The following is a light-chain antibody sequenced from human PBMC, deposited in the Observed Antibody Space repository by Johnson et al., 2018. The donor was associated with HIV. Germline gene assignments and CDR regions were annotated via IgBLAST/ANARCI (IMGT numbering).Light chain of an antibody. CDR2: DNN. CDR3: GTWDSSLSVYV. J-gene: IGLJ1*01. CDR1: SSNIGNNY. Sequence: QSVLTQPPSVSAAPGQKVTISCSGSSSNIGNNYVSWYQHLPRTAPKLLIYDNNKRPSGIPDRFSGSRSGTSATLGITGLQTGDEADYYCGTWDSSLSVYVFGTGTKVTVL. V-gene: IGLV1-51*01.